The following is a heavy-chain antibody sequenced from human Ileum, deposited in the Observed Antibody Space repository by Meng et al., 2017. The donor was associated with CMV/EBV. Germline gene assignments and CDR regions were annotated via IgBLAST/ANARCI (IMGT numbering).Heavy chain of an antibody. V-gene: IGHV3-64*02. Sequence: GGSLRLSCVASGFTISNYVMHWVRQAPGRGLEYVSTISSNGGSTYYADSVKGRLTISRDNAKDTLYLQMNSLRAEDTAVYYCVREMWSNDVWGRGTMVTVSS. CDR3: VREMWSNDV. D-gene: IGHD3-3*01. CDR1: GFTISNYV. J-gene: IGHJ3*01. CDR2: ISSNGGST.